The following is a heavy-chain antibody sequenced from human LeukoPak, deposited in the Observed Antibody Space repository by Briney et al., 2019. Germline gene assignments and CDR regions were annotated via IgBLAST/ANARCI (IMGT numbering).Heavy chain of an antibody. J-gene: IGHJ6*02. CDR3: ARGRVQLCMDV. CDR2: LYSGGST. Sequence: GGSLRLSCAASGFAFSSNYMSWVRQAPGKGLEWVSVLYSGGSTYYPDSVKGRFTISRDNSKNTLYLQMNSLRAEDTAVYYCARGRVQLCMDVWGQGTTVTVSS. CDR1: GFAFSSNY. D-gene: IGHD1-1*01. V-gene: IGHV3-53*01.